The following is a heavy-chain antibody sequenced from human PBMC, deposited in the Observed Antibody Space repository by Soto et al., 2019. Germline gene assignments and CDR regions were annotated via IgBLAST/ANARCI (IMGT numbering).Heavy chain of an antibody. CDR3: ARILSEEVGALHY. Sequence: QVRLVQSGAEVKKPGASVKVSCKASGYTFTGYHIHWVRQAPGQGLEWMGWIHPNSGGTSYAQKFQGRVTMTRDTSISTAYMELSRLRSDDTAVYYCARILSEEVGALHYWGQGTLVTVSS. D-gene: IGHD1-26*01. CDR2: IHPNSGGT. CDR1: GYTFTGYH. V-gene: IGHV1-2*02. J-gene: IGHJ4*02.